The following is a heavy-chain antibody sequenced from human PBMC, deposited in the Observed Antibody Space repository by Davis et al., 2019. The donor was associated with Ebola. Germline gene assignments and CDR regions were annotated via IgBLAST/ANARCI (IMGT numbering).Heavy chain of an antibody. J-gene: IGHJ4*02. CDR3: TTRWITMIVVVEY. CDR2: IKSKTDGGTT. CDR1: GFTFSSAW. Sequence: GESLKISCAASGFTFSSAWMNWVRQAPGKGLEWVGRIKSKTDGGTTDYAAPVKGRFTISRDDSKNTLYLQMNSLKTEDTAVYYCTTRWITMIVVVEYWGQGTLVTVSS. D-gene: IGHD3-22*01. V-gene: IGHV3-15*07.